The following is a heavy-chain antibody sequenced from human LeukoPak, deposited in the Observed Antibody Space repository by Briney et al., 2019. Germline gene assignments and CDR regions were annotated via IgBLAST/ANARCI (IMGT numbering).Heavy chain of an antibody. D-gene: IGHD2-21*01. CDR2: IWYDGSNK. CDR1: GFXFSSYS. Sequence: GGSLRLSCAASGFXFSSYSIHWVRQAPGKGLEWVAVIWYDGSNKYYADSVKGRFTISRDNSKNTLYLQMNSLRAEDTAVYYCARDCDGENYFDYWGQGTLVTVSS. V-gene: IGHV3-33*01. CDR3: ARDCDGENYFDY. J-gene: IGHJ4*02.